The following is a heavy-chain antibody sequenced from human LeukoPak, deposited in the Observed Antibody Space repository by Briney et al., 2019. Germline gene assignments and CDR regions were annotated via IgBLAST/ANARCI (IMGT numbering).Heavy chain of an antibody. V-gene: IGHV4-34*01. D-gene: IGHD3-22*01. CDR1: GGSFSDYY. Sequence: PSETLSLTCAVYGGSFSDYYWSWIRQPPGKGLEWIGEINHSGSTNYNPSLKSRVTISVDTSKNQFSLKLSSVTAADTAVYYCARGTYYYDSSGQGYFDYWGQGTLVTVSS. CDR3: ARGTYYYDSSGQGYFDY. CDR2: INHSGST. J-gene: IGHJ4*02.